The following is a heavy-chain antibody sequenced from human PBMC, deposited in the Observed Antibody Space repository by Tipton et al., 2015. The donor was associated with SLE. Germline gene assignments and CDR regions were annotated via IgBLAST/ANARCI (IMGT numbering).Heavy chain of an antibody. CDR1: GGSISSYY. CDR2: IYTSGST. D-gene: IGHD4-17*01. CDR3: ARDGARSDYVRWFDP. J-gene: IGHJ5*02. Sequence: TLSLTCTVSGGSISSYYWSWIRQPAGEGLEWIGRIYTSGSTNYNPSLKSRVTISVDTSKNQFSLKLSSVTAADTAVYYCARDGARSDYVRWFDPWGQGTLVTVSS. V-gene: IGHV4-4*07.